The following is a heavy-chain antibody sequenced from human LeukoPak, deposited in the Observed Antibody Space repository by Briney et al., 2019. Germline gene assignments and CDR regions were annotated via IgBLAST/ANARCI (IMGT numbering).Heavy chain of an antibody. CDR3: ARDSIMSTMVDY. Sequence: ASVKVSCKASGYIFTDYYMHWVRQAPGQGLEWMGWINPNSGDTNYAQKFQDRVTMTRDTSISTAHMELSSLRSDDTATYYCARDSIMSTMVDYWGQGTLVTVSS. CDR1: GYIFTDYY. V-gene: IGHV1-2*02. D-gene: IGHD5/OR15-5a*01. J-gene: IGHJ4*02. CDR2: INPNSGDT.